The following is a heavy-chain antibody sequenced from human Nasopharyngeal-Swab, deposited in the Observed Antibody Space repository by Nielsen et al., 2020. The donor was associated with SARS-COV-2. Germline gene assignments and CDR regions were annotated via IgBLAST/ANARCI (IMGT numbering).Heavy chain of an antibody. CDR3: ARDPPATWYGMDV. CDR1: GFTFSSYG. CDR2: IWYDGSNK. Sequence: GGGLRRSCAGAGFTFSSYGMHWVRQAPGKGLEWVAVIWYDGSNKYYADSVKGRFTISRDNSKNTLYLQMNSLRAEDTAVYYCARDPPATWYGMDVWGQGTTVTVSS. V-gene: IGHV3-33*01. J-gene: IGHJ6*02.